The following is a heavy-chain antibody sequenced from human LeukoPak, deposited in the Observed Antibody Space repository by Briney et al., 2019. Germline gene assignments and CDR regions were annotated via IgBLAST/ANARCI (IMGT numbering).Heavy chain of an antibody. D-gene: IGHD6-13*01. V-gene: IGHV3-21*01. CDR2: ISSSSSYI. J-gene: IGHJ4*02. CDR3: ARDSSSWLDY. CDR1: GFTFSSYS. Sequence: GGSLRHSCAASGFTFSSYSMNWVRQAPGKGLEWVSSISSSSSYIYYADSVKGRFTISRDNAKNSLYLQMNSRRAEDTAVYYCARDSSSWLDYWGQGTLVTVSS.